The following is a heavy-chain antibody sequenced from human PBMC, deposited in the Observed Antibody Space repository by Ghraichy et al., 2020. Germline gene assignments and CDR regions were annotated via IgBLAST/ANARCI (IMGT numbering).Heavy chain of an antibody. J-gene: IGHJ6*02. CDR3: ARGDGTNSGGDYYDGLDV. V-gene: IGHV4-4*07. CDR1: GCAISNYY. Sequence: SETLSLTCSVSGCAISNYYLTWIRQSAGKGLEWIGRIYGSGSTSYNPSLKSRVTMSVEKSKNQFSLRLNFVTAADTAVYYCARGDGTNSGGDYYDGLDVWGQGTTVTVSS. CDR2: IYGSGST. D-gene: IGHD3-16*01.